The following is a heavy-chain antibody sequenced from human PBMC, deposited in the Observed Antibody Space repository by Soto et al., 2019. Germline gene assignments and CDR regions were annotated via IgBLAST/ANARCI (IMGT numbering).Heavy chain of an antibody. J-gene: IGHJ4*02. D-gene: IGHD4-17*01. Sequence: PGRSLRLSCTGSGFRLGEYAMSWFRQAPGKGPEWVGVIRSKAYGATTEYAASVKGRFTISREDSDSIVYLQMNSLKSEDTAVYYCARRAPVTPFDYWGQGTLVTVSS. CDR3: ARRAPVTPFDY. V-gene: IGHV3-49*03. CDR2: IRSKAYGATT. CDR1: GFRLGEYA.